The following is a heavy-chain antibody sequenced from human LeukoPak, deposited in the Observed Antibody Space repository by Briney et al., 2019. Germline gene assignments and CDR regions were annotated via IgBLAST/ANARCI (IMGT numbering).Heavy chain of an antibody. V-gene: IGHV3-64D*06. D-gene: IGHD2-15*01. CDR3: TRDSALLGVAFDL. CDR1: GFPFNTYA. Sequence: TGGSLRLSCSASGFPFNTYAIHWVRQAPGKGLECVAGISSNGDNTDFADSAKGRFTISRDNSKSTLSLQMNSLRAEDTAVYFCTRDSALLGVAFDLWGQGTVVTVSS. CDR2: ISSNGDNT. J-gene: IGHJ3*01.